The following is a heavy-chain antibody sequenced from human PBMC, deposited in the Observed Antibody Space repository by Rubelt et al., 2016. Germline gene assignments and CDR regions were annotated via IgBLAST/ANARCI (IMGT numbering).Heavy chain of an antibody. V-gene: IGHV3-23*01. CDR3: ARPRYSNYPLFDS. D-gene: IGHD4-11*01. Sequence: EVQLMASGGGLVQPGGSLRLSCSASGFSFTSYAMSWVRQAPGKGLQWVSTITGDGRKFYTDSVTGRFTISRYNAKSSVYLQLDSLRPEDTAFYYCARPRYSNYPLFDSWGQGTLVTVSS. CDR2: ITGDGRK. J-gene: IGHJ4*02. CDR1: GFSFTSYA.